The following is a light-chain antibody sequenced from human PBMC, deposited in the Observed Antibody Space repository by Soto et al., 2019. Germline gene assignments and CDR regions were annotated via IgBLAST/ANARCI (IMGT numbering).Light chain of an antibody. J-gene: IGLJ2*01. V-gene: IGLV1-51*01. CDR1: SSNIGNNY. Sequence: QSVLTQPPSVSAAPGQKVTISCSGSSSNIGNNYVSWYQQLLGTAPKLLIYDSNKRPSVIPDRFSGSKSGTSATLGITGLQTGDEADYYCGTWDSSLSAVVFGGGTKLTVL. CDR3: GTWDSSLSAVV. CDR2: DSN.